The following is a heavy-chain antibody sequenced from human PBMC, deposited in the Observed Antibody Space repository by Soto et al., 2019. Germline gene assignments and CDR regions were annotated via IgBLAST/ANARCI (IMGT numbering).Heavy chain of an antibody. V-gene: IGHV4-34*01. CDR2: INHSGST. J-gene: IGHJ4*02. CDR3: ARYKDTAMVGADY. CDR1: GGSFSDYY. D-gene: IGHD5-18*01. Sequence: QVQLQQWGAGLLKPSETLSLTCAVYGGSFSDYYWSWIRQPPGKGLEWIGEINHSGSTNYNPSLKSRVTISVDTSKNQFSLKLSSVTDADSAVYYCARYKDTAMVGADYWGQGTLVTVSS.